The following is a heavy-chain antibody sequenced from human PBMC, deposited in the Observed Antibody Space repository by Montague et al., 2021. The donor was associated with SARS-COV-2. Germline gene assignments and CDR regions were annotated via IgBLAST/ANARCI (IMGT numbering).Heavy chain of an antibody. Sequence: PALVKPTQTLILTRTFSGFSLSTSGMCVSWIRQPPGKALEWLALIDLDDDKYYRTSLKTRLTISKDTSKNQVVLTMTNMDPVDTATYYCARIWGATRGDAFDVWGQGTMVTVSS. D-gene: IGHD1-26*01. CDR2: IDLDDDK. CDR3: ARIWGATRGDAFDV. CDR1: GFSLSTSGMC. V-gene: IGHV2-70*01. J-gene: IGHJ3*01.